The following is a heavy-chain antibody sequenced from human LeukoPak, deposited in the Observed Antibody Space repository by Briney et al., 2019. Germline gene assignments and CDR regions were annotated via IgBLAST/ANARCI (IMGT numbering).Heavy chain of an antibody. J-gene: IGHJ4*02. Sequence: SETLSLTCAVYGGSFSGYYWSWIRQPPGKGLEWIGEINHSGSTNYNPSHKSRVTISVDTSKNQFSLKLSSVTAADTAVYYCARGPPGPVDYWGQGTLVTVSS. V-gene: IGHV4-34*01. CDR2: INHSGST. CDR1: GGSFSGYY. CDR3: ARGPPGPVDY.